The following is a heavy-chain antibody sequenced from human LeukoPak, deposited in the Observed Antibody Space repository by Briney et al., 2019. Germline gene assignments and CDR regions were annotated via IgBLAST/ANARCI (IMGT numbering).Heavy chain of an antibody. D-gene: IGHD3-10*01. CDR1: GGSISSYY. Sequence: PSETLSLTCTVSGGSISSYYWSWIRQPPGKGLEWIGYIYYSGSTNYNPSLKSRVTISVDTSKKQFSLKLSSVTAADTAVYYCARDRAAWFGDLLGGYYYYYMDVWGKGTTVTVSS. CDR2: IYYSGST. V-gene: IGHV4-59*01. CDR3: ARDRAAWFGDLLGGYYYYYMDV. J-gene: IGHJ6*03.